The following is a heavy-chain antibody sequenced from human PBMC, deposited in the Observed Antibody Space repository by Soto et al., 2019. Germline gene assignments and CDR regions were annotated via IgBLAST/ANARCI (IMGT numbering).Heavy chain of an antibody. Sequence: GASVKVSCKASGYTFTSYGISWVRQAPGQGLEWMGWISAYNGNTNYAQKLQGRVTMTTDTSTSTAYMELRSLRSDDTAVYYCARVELWLLGYYYYYMDVWGKGTTVTVSS. J-gene: IGHJ6*03. CDR1: GYTFTSYG. D-gene: IGHD5-18*01. V-gene: IGHV1-18*01. CDR3: ARVELWLLGYYYYYMDV. CDR2: ISAYNGNT.